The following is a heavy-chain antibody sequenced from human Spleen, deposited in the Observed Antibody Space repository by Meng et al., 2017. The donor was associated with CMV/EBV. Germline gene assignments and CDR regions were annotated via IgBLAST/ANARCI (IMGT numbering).Heavy chain of an antibody. CDR3: ARVRGGSGKYPSPREHGFEI. CDR2: IYGGGTT. D-gene: IGHD1-26*01. Sequence: GESLKISCAASGFTVSSNYMSWVRQAPGKGLEWVSVIYGGGTTYYADSVKGRFTISRDNAKNTLYLEMSSLRAEDTAVYYCARVRGGSGKYPSPREHGFEIWGQGTTVTVSS. V-gene: IGHV3-53*01. J-gene: IGHJ3*02. CDR1: GFTVSSNY.